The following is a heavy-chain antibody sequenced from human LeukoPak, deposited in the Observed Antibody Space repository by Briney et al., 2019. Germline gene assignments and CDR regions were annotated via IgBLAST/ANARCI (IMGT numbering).Heavy chain of an antibody. J-gene: IGHJ5*02. D-gene: IGHD2-21*02. CDR2: IIPIFGTA. CDR1: GYTFTSYG. Sequence: VASVKVSCKASGYTFTSYGISWVRQAPGQGLEWMGGIIPIFGTANYAQKFQGRVTITADESTSTAYMELSSLRSEDTAVYYCARDPQGGGDCSQYRWCWFDPWGQGTLVTVSS. CDR3: ARDPQGGGDCSQYRWCWFDP. V-gene: IGHV1-69*13.